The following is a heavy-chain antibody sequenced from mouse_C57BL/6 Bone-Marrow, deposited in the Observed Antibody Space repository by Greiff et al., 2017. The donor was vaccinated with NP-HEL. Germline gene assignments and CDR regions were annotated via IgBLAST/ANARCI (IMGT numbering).Heavy chain of an antibody. CDR3: ASVDSSGYVTY. V-gene: IGHV1-26*01. CDR2: INPNNGGT. CDR1: GYTFTDYY. J-gene: IGHJ3*01. Sequence: EVQLQQSGPELVKPGASVKISCKASGYTFTDYYMNWVKQSHGKSLEWIGDINPNNGGTSYNQKFKGKATLTVDKSSSTAYMELRSLTTEDSAVYYCASVDSSGYVTYWGQGTLVTVSA. D-gene: IGHD3-2*02.